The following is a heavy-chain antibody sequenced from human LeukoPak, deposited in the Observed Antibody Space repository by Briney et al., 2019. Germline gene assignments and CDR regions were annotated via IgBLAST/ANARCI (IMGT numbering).Heavy chain of an antibody. D-gene: IGHD2-2*01. V-gene: IGHV3-23*01. Sequence: GGSLSLSCAASGLSFSSYAMSWVRQAPGKGLEWVSAIVGSGGNMYYADSVKGRFTISRDNFKSTLYLQMNSLRAEDTAFYYCAKGLTWDSTSCSDWGQGTLVSASS. CDR3: AKGLTWDSTSCSD. CDR2: IVGSGGNM. CDR1: GLSFSSYA. J-gene: IGHJ4*02.